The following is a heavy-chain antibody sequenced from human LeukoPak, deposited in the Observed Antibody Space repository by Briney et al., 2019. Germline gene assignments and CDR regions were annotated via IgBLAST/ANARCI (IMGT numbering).Heavy chain of an antibody. D-gene: IGHD2-2*01. V-gene: IGHV3-7*01. Sequence: GGSLRLSCAASGFTFTNYWMTWVRQAPGKGLEWVANIKPDGDENHYADSVKGRFTISRDDAKHSLSLQMNSLRVDDTAVYYCASGYSSSWATFDYWGQGTLATVSS. CDR1: GFTFTNYW. CDR3: ASGYSSSWATFDY. J-gene: IGHJ4*02. CDR2: IKPDGDEN.